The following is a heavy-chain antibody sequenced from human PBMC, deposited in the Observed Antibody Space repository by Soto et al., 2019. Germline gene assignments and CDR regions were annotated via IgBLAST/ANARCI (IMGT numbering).Heavy chain of an antibody. CDR3: ARDPASDGGMLAGVPNYYYYGFGV. D-gene: IGHD6-19*01. CDR2: INPSGGST. V-gene: IGHV1-46*01. CDR1: GYTFTSYY. Sequence: ASVKVSCKASGYTFTSYYMHWVRQAPGQGLEWMGIINPSGGSTSYAQKFQGRVTMTRDTSTSTVYMELSSLRSEDTAVYYCARDPASDGGMLAGVPNYYYYGFGVWGRGTRVTVSS. J-gene: IGHJ6*02.